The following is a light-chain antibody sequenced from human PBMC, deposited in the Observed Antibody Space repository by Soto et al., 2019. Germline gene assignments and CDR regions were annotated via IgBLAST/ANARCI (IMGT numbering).Light chain of an antibody. CDR3: QQYGSSPRK. Sequence: EIVLTQSPGTLSLSPGERATLSCRASQSVSSSYLAWYQQKPGQAPRLLIYGASSRATGIPDRFSGSGSGTDFTLTISRLEPEDFAVCYCQQYGSSPRKFGQGIKVEIK. J-gene: IGKJ1*01. CDR1: QSVSSSY. V-gene: IGKV3-20*01. CDR2: GAS.